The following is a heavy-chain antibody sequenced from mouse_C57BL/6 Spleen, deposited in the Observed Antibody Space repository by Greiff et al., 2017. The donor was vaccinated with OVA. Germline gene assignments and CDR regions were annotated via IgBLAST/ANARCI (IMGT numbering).Heavy chain of an antibody. Sequence: DVQLQESGGGLVQPKGSLKLSCAASGFSFNTYAMNWVRQAPGKGLEWVARIRSKSNNYATYYADSVKDRFTISRDDSESMLYLQMNNLKTEDTAMYYCVRHPTGTGAMDYWGQGTSVTVSS. CDR3: VRHPTGTGAMDY. J-gene: IGHJ4*01. CDR1: GFSFNTYA. D-gene: IGHD4-1*01. CDR2: IRSKSNNYAT. V-gene: IGHV10-1*01.